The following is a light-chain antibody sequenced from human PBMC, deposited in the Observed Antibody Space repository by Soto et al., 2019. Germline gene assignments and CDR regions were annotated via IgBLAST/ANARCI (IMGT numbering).Light chain of an antibody. CDR1: QSINSN. V-gene: IGKV3-15*01. CDR2: GIS. CDR3: QQHSKWPIT. J-gene: IGKJ5*01. Sequence: EIVMTQSPGTLSLSPGETATLSCWASQSINSNYLAWYQQKPGQAPRLLIYGISTRAADIPARFSGSGSGTEFTLTISSLQSEDFALYYCQQHSKWPITLGQGTRLEIK.